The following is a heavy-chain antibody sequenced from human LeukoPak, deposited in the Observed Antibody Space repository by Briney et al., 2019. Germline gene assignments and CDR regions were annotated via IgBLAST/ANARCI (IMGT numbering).Heavy chain of an antibody. D-gene: IGHD2-15*01. Sequence: GGSLRLSCAASGFTFSSYDMTRVRRAPGKGLEWVSLISRSGGTTYYADSVKGQFTISRDNSKNTLYLQMNSLRAEDTAEYYCAKRGGTESFYYYYMDVWGKGTTVTVSS. J-gene: IGHJ6*03. V-gene: IGHV3-23*01. CDR3: AKRGGTESFYYYYMDV. CDR2: ISRSGGTT. CDR1: GFTFSSYD.